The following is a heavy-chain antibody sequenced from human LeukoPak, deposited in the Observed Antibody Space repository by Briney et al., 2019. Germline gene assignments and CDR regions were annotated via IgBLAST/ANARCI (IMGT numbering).Heavy chain of an antibody. CDR2: ISSRSSYI. CDR3: ASGVNYFDY. J-gene: IGHJ4*02. CDR1: GFTLSSYN. D-gene: IGHD3-3*01. V-gene: IGHV3-21*01. Sequence: GGSLRLSCAASGFTLSSYNMKWVRQAPGKGLEWVSSISSRSSYIFYADSVKGRFTISRDNAKKSLYLQMNSLRAEDTAVYYCASGVNYFDYWGQGTLVTVSS.